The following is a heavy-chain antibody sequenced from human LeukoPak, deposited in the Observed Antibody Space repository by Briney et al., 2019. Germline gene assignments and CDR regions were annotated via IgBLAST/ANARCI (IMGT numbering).Heavy chain of an antibody. CDR1: GGSISSYY. CDR3: ALGNCPTTSCYPGVAFDI. D-gene: IGHD2-2*01. V-gene: IGHV4-4*07. CDR2: IYTSGST. J-gene: IGHJ3*02. Sequence: PSETLSLTCTVSGGSISSYYWSWIRQPAGKGLEWIGRIYTSGSTNYNPSLQSRVTISVDTSKNQFSLKLTSVTAADTAVYYCALGNCPTTSCYPGVAFDIWGQGTMVTVSS.